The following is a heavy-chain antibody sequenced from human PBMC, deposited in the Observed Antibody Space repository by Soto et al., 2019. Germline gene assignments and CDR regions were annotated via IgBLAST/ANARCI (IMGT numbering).Heavy chain of an antibody. V-gene: IGHV3-30*03. D-gene: IGHD6-13*01. Sequence: QVQLVESGGGVVQPGRSLRLSCAASGFTFSSYGMHWVRQAPGKGLEWVAVISYDGSNKYYADSVKGRFTISRDNSKNTPHLQLNSRRREDTAVYYCCEDNIVSSWALDYWGQGTLVTVSS. J-gene: IGHJ4*02. CDR1: GFTFSSYG. CDR3: CEDNIVSSWALDY. CDR2: ISYDGSNK.